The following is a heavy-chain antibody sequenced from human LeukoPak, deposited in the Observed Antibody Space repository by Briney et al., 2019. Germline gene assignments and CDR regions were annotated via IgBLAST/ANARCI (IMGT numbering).Heavy chain of an antibody. D-gene: IGHD1-26*01. CDR3: AREHSVGAPPDYFDY. V-gene: IGHV3-23*01. CDR1: GFTFSYYA. Sequence: GGSLRLSCAASGFTFSYYAMSWVRRAPGKGLEWLSTISGDAGSTYYADSVKGRFSISRDYSKNTMYLQMSSLRAEDMAVYYCAREHSVGAPPDYFDYWGQGTLVTVSS. J-gene: IGHJ4*02. CDR2: ISGDAGST.